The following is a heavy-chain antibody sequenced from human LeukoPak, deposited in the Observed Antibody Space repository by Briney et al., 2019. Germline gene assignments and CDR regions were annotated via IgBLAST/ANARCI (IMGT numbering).Heavy chain of an antibody. J-gene: IGHJ4*02. D-gene: IGHD3-22*01. CDR1: GYSISSGYY. CDR3: ARGTITMIVV. CDR2: IYHSGST. Sequence: SETLSLTCTVSGYSISSGYYWGWIRQPPGKGLEWIGSIYHSGSTYYNPSLKSRVTISVDTSKNQFSLKLSSVTAADTAVYYCARGTITMIVVWGQGTLVTVSS. V-gene: IGHV4-38-2*02.